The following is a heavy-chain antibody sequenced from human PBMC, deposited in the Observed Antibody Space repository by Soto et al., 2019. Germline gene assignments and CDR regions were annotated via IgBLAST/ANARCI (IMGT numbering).Heavy chain of an antibody. J-gene: IGHJ6*02. D-gene: IGHD4-17*01. Sequence: SETLSLTCSLSGGSLSSGHYYWTWIRQPPGKGLEWIGYFYYSGSTYYNPSLKSRLTISKDGTKNQFSLNLTSVTAADTAVYYCARAGATTAAGYFYYGLDVWGPGTTVTVSS. CDR2: FYYSGST. CDR3: ARAGATTAAGYFYYGLDV. CDR1: GGSLSSGHYY. V-gene: IGHV4-30-4*01.